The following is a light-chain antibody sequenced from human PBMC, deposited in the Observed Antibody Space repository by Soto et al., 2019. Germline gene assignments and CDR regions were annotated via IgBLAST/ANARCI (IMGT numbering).Light chain of an antibody. J-gene: IGLJ1*01. Sequence: QSALTQPASVSGSPGQSIAISCTGTTGDVGRYTYVSWYQQHPGKAPKLIIYDVSNRPSGVSNRFSGSKSGNTASLTISGLQPEDEADYYCNSYTSSSTYVFGTGTKLTVL. V-gene: IGLV2-14*01. CDR3: NSYTSSSTYV. CDR2: DVS. CDR1: TGDVGRYTY.